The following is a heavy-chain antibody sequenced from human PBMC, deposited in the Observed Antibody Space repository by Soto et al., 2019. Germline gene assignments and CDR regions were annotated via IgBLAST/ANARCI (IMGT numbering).Heavy chain of an antibody. Sequence: KPSETLSLTCTVSGISVSTSDYYWGWVRPPPGKGLDWIGNIYYSGSTFYNPSLRSRVTLSVDTSKNQFSLMLNSVTGADTAVYFCAGFVVPASRNSDFDYWGQGTRVTVSS. CDR1: GISVSTSDYY. CDR2: IYYSGST. J-gene: IGHJ4*02. V-gene: IGHV4-39*01. D-gene: IGHD2-15*01. CDR3: AGFVVPASRNSDFDY.